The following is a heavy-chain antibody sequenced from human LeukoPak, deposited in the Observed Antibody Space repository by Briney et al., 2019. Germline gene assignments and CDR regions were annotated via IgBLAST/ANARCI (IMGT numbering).Heavy chain of an antibody. CDR1: GYTFSDYF. V-gene: IGHV1-2*02. CDR2: INPKSGGA. CDR3: ARDRYGDGFAFFDY. D-gene: IGHD5-24*01. Sequence: ASVKVSCKASGYTFSDYFMHWVRQAPGQGLEWVGWINPKSGGANSAQKFQGRVTMNRDTSISTGYMELSSLRSDDTAIYYCARDRYGDGFAFFDYWGQGTLVTVSS. J-gene: IGHJ4*02.